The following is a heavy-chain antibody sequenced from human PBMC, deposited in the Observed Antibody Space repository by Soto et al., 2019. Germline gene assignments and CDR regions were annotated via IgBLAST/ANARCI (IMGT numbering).Heavy chain of an antibody. CDR1: GVPFDTKA. D-gene: IGHD3-3*02. Sequence: GGSLRLSCAASGVPFDTKAMSWVRQAPGKGLEWVSAITGPGSRTYYADSVKGRFTISRDNSKNTLSLQMSSLRADDTAVYYCAKWPVSFLDYYYGMDVWGQGPTVTVSS. CDR3: AKWPVSFLDYYYGMDV. V-gene: IGHV3-23*01. J-gene: IGHJ6*02. CDR2: ITGPGSRT.